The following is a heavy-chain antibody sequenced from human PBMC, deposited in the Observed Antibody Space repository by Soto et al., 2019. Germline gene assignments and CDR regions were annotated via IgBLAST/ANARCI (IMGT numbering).Heavy chain of an antibody. V-gene: IGHV4-30-4*01. CDR3: ARILEWLPTKYYFDY. D-gene: IGHD3-3*01. J-gene: IGHJ4*02. Sequence: SETLSLTCTVSGGSISSGDYYWSWIRQPPGKGLEWIGYIYYSGSTYYNPSLKSRVTISVDTSKNQFSLKLSSVTAADTAVYYCARILEWLPTKYYFDYWGQGTLVTVSS. CDR2: IYYSGST. CDR1: GGSISSGDYY.